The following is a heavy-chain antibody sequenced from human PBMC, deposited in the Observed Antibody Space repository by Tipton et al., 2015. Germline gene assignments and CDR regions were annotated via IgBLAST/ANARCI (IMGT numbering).Heavy chain of an antibody. Sequence: SLRLSCGASGFSFRSYTMTWVRQAPGKGLEWVSSIDNNGIVTHYNKSLEDRFSISRDNSKNTLYLRMSDLRAEDTAIYYCARVGGLYYLDYWGHGTLVTVSS. CDR2: IDNNGIVT. V-gene: IGHV3-23*05. D-gene: IGHD1-26*01. CDR1: GFSFRSYT. J-gene: IGHJ4*01. CDR3: ARVGGLYYLDY.